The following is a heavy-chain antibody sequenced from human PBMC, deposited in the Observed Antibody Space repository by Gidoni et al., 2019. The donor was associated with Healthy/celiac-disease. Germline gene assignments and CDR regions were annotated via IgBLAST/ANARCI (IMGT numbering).Heavy chain of an antibody. CDR2: INHSGCT. J-gene: IGHJ5*02. V-gene: IGHV4-34*01. CDR3: SRTTPGATGTTCGWFDP. D-gene: IGHD1-7*01. Sequence: QVQPKQRGAGLVKPSQTLCHTCAVYGGSFSGYYWSWIRQPPVQGLGLIGGINHSGCTTSIPALKSRVTISVDTTTNPLSLKLSAVTAAVTAVDYCSRTTPGATGTTCGWFDPWGQGTLVTVSS. CDR1: GGSFSGYY.